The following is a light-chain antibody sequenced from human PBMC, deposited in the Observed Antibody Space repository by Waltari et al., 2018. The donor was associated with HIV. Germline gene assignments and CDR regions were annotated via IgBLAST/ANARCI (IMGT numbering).Light chain of an antibody. V-gene: IGKV1-39*01. CDR2: AAS. J-gene: IGKJ3*01. CDR1: QSITSY. CDR3: QQAYNPPLT. Sequence: DIQLTQSPSSLSASVGDRITITCQASQSITSYLNWYQQRPGKAPSLLIYAASKLQSGVPSRFSGSGLGTDFTLTITSLQPEDSATYYCQQAYNPPLTFGPGTKV.